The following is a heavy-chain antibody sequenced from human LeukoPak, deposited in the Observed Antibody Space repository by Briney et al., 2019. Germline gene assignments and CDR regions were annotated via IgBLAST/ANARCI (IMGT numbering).Heavy chain of an antibody. J-gene: IGHJ4*02. Sequence: SETLSLTCAVYGGSFSDYYWSWIGQPPGKGLEWIGEINHSGGTNYNPSLKSRVTISVDTSKNQFSLKLSSVTAADTAVYYCARESPLWFGEYYTDYWGQGTLVTVSS. V-gene: IGHV4-34*01. CDR2: INHSGGT. CDR1: GGSFSDYY. D-gene: IGHD3-10*01. CDR3: ARESPLWFGEYYTDY.